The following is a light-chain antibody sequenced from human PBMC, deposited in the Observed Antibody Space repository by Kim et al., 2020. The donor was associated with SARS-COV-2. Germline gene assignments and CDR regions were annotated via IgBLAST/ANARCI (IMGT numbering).Light chain of an antibody. J-gene: IGLJ3*02. CDR2: EVT. CDR1: NTDIGGYNY. Sequence: QSALTQPPSASGSPGQSVTISCTGTNTDIGGYNYVAWYQQRPGEAPKLIIYEVTSRPSGISDRFYGSKSANTASLTVSGLQPEDEALYYCASYSSSNTYILFGAGTQLTVL. V-gene: IGLV2-8*01. CDR3: ASYSSSNTYIL.